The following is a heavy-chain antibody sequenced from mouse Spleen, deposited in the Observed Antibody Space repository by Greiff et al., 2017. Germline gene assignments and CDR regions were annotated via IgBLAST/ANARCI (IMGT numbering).Heavy chain of an antibody. Sequence: DVKLVESGGGLVKPGGSLKLSCAASGFTFSDYGMHWVRQAPEKGLEWVAYISSGSSTIYYADTVKGRFTISRDNAKNTLFLQMTSLRSEDTAMYYCARANYGHYAMDYWGQGTSVTVSS. V-gene: IGHV5-17*01. CDR3: ARANYGHYAMDY. D-gene: IGHD1-2*01. CDR2: ISSGSSTI. J-gene: IGHJ4*01. CDR1: GFTFSDYG.